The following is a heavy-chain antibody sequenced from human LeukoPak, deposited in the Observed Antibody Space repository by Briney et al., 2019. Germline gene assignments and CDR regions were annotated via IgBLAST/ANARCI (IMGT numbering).Heavy chain of an antibody. D-gene: IGHD3-3*01. CDR3: AREGYDFWNGYLSGYYYYYGMDV. CDR2: IWYDGSNK. J-gene: IGHJ6*02. CDR1: GFTFSSYG. V-gene: IGHV3-33*01. Sequence: GRSLRLSCAASGFTFSSYGMHWVRQAPGKGLEWVAVIWYDGSNKYYADSVKGRFTISRDNSKNTLYLQMNSLRAEDTAVYYCAREGYDFWNGYLSGYYYYYGMDVWGQGTTVTVSS.